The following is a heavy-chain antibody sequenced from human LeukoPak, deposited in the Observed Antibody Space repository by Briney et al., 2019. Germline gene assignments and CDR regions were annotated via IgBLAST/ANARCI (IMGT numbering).Heavy chain of an antibody. D-gene: IGHD6-19*01. V-gene: IGHV3-15*01. CDR3: TASSGWRTADYFEF. CDR1: GFTFNAW. CDR2: IKSKSDGGTT. J-gene: IGHJ4*02. Sequence: GGSLRLSCAASGFTFNAWMSWVRQAPGKGLEWVGRIKSKSDGGTTDYAAPVKGRFTLSRDVSENTLYLQMNSLKTEDTAVYYCTASSGWRTADYFEFWGQGILVTVSS.